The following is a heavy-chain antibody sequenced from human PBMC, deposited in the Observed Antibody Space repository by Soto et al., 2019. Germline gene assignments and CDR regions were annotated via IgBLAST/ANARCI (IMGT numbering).Heavy chain of an antibody. V-gene: IGHV4-38-2*01. CDR1: GYSISSGYY. CDR3: ERGPSFDY. CDR2: IYHSGST. Sequence: PSETLSLTCAVSGYSISSGYYWGWIRQPPGKGLEWIGSIYHSGSTYYNPSLKSRVTISVDTSKNQFSLKLSSVTAADTAVYYCERGPSFDYWGQGTLVTVSS. J-gene: IGHJ4*02.